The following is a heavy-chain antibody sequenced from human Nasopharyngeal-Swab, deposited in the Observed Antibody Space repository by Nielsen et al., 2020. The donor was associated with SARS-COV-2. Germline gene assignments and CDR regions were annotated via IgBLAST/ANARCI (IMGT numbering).Heavy chain of an antibody. Sequence: GESLKISCAASGFTFSRYWMTWVRQAPGKGLEWVANIKLDGGETYYVDSVRGRFTISRDNAKNSLYLQMNSLRAEDTAVYYCARDGLDYDFWSAYFMDVWGQGTTVTVSS. CDR3: ARDGLDYDFWSAYFMDV. J-gene: IGHJ6*02. V-gene: IGHV3-7*01. CDR1: GFTFSRYW. D-gene: IGHD3-3*01. CDR2: IKLDGGET.